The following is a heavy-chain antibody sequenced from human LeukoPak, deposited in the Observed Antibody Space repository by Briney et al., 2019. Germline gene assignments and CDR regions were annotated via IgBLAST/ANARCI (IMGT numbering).Heavy chain of an antibody. CDR3: ARDLNYDFWSCGFDP. Sequence: ASVKVSCKASGYTFTGYYMHWVRQAPGQGLEWMGWINPNSGGTNYAQKFQGRVTMTRDTSISTAYMELSRLRSDDTAVYYCARDLNYDFWSCGFDPWGQGTLVTVSS. D-gene: IGHD3-3*01. CDR2: INPNSGGT. CDR1: GYTFTGYY. V-gene: IGHV1-2*02. J-gene: IGHJ5*02.